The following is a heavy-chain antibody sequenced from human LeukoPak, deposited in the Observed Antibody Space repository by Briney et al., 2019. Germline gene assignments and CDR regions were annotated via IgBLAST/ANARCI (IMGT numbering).Heavy chain of an antibody. CDR1: GYPFTAYY. CDR3: ARDDVLTGYYEDY. V-gene: IGHV1-2*02. Sequence: ASVKVSCKASGYPFTAYYMPWVRQAPGHRLEWMGWIHPNIGGTNYAQKFQGRITMTRDTSISTAYIELSRLRSDDTAVYYCARDDVLTGYYEDYWGQGTLVTVSS. D-gene: IGHD3-9*01. CDR2: IHPNIGGT. J-gene: IGHJ4*02.